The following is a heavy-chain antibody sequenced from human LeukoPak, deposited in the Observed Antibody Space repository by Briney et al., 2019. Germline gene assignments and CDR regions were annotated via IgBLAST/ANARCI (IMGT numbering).Heavy chain of an antibody. Sequence: GGSLRLSCAASGFTVSSNYMSWVRQAPGKGLEWVSVIYSGGSTYYADSVKGRFTISRDNSKNALYLQMNSLRAEDTAVYYCARDTEIAVAGTRYFQHWGQGTLVTVSS. V-gene: IGHV3-53*01. D-gene: IGHD6-19*01. CDR3: ARDTEIAVAGTRYFQH. J-gene: IGHJ1*01. CDR1: GFTVSSNY. CDR2: IYSGGST.